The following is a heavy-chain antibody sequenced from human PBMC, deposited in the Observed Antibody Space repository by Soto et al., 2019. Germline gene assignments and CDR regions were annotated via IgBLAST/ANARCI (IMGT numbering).Heavy chain of an antibody. J-gene: IGHJ3*02. CDR1: GCSISSYY. Sequence: SETLSLTCTFSGCSISSYYWSLIRQPPGKGLEWIGYIYYSGSTNYNPSLKSRVTISVDTSKNQFSLKLSSVTAADTAVYYCARLSYCSSTSCYFGAFDIWGQGTMVTVSS. D-gene: IGHD2-2*01. V-gene: IGHV4-59*08. CDR3: ARLSYCSSTSCYFGAFDI. CDR2: IYYSGST.